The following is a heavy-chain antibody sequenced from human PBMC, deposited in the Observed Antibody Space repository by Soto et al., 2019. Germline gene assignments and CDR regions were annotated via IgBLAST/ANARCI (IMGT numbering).Heavy chain of an antibody. V-gene: IGHV6-1*01. Sequence: QVQLQQSGPGLVMPSQTLSLTCVISGDSVSSNSAAWNWIRQSPSRGLEWLGRTYYRSRWCNDSAVSVRSRITVNADTAMNQFSLHLNSVTPEDMARYFCARASSLQWHYMDGWDKGTTLALSS. CDR3: ARASSLQWHYMDG. J-gene: IGHJ6*03. D-gene: IGHD6-19*01. CDR2: TYYRSRWCN. CDR1: GDSVSSNSAA.